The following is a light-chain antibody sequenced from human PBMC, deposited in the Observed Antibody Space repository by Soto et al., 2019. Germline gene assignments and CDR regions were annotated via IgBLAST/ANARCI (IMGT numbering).Light chain of an antibody. Sequence: EIVLTQSPGTLSLSPGERATLSCRASQSVSSGYLAWYQQKPGQAPRLLIHDASTRATGIADRFSGSGSGTDFTLTISRLEPEDFAVYYCQQYGSSPITFGQGTRLEIK. J-gene: IGKJ5*01. CDR2: DAS. V-gene: IGKV3-20*01. CDR3: QQYGSSPIT. CDR1: QSVSSGY.